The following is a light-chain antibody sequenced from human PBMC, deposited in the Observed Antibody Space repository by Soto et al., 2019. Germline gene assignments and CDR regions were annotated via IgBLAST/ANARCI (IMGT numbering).Light chain of an antibody. J-gene: IGLJ1*01. Sequence: QSVLTQPPSVSRDPGQRVTISCTGTSSNIGAGFDVHWYQQFPGTAHKLLIYDNSNRPSGVPDRFSGFKSDTSASLVITGLQAEDEADYFCTSYTTSSTLYVFGTGTKVTVL. CDR3: TSYTTSSTLYV. V-gene: IGLV1-40*01. CDR2: DNS. CDR1: SSNIGAGFD.